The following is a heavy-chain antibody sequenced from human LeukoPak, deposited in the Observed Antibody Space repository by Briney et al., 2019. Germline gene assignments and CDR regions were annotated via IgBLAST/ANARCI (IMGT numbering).Heavy chain of an antibody. CDR3: ARQTVMVVAAAYAPDAFDI. V-gene: IGHV4-59*01. D-gene: IGHD2-15*01. J-gene: IGHJ3*02. Sequence: SETLSLTCTLSGGSISNYYWSWIRQPPGKGLEWIGYIYYSGSTNYNPSLRSRVTISVDTAKNQFSLKLTSVTAADTAVYYCARQTVMVVAAAYAPDAFDIWGQGTMVTVSS. CDR1: GGSISNYY. CDR2: IYYSGST.